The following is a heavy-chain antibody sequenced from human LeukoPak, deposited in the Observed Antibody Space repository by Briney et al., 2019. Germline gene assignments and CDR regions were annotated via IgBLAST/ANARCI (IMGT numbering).Heavy chain of an antibody. CDR2: INRSGST. CDR3: ARGWSTAIDY. D-gene: IGHD5-18*01. Sequence: SETLSLTCAVYGGSFSGYYWSWIRQPPGKGLEWIGGINRSGSTNYNPSLKSRVTISVDTSKNQFSLKLSSVTAADTAVYYCARGWSTAIDYWGQGTLVTVSS. V-gene: IGHV4-34*01. J-gene: IGHJ4*02. CDR1: GGSFSGYY.